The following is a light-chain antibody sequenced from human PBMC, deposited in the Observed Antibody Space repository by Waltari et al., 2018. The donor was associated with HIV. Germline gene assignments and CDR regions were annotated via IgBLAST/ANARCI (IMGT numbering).Light chain of an antibody. CDR2: GAS. Sequence: DIEATQSPSSLPVSIADRVTITCRATQDISSSLAWYQHKPGTPPKLLKYGASTWQSGVPSRFRGSGSGTDFTLTITSLQAEDIGIYYCQKYDRAPYTFGQGTRLEI. CDR1: QDISSS. J-gene: IGKJ2*01. CDR3: QKYDRAPYT. V-gene: IGKV1-27*01.